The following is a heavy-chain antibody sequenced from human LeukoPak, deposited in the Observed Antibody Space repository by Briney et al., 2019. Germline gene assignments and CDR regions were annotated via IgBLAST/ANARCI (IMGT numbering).Heavy chain of an antibody. CDR2: IYYSGST. Sequence: SETLSLTCTVSGGSISSSSYYWGWIRQPPGEGLEWIGSIYYSGSTYYNPSLKSRVTISVDTSKNQFSLKLSSVTAADTAVYYCARGDLYSSSWYNWGQGTLVTVSS. J-gene: IGHJ4*02. D-gene: IGHD6-13*01. V-gene: IGHV4-39*07. CDR1: GGSISSSSYY. CDR3: ARGDLYSSSWYN.